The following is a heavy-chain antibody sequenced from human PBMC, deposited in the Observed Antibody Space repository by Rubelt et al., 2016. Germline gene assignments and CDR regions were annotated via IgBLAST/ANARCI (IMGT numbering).Heavy chain of an antibody. Sequence: QVQLVQSGAEVKRPGASVKVSCKASGYTFTGYYMHWVRQAPGQGLEWMGRINPNSGGTNYAQKFQGRVTMTRDTSISTAYMELRRLRSEDTAVYYRARDQQQRLYNWFDPWGQGTLVTVSS. CDR3: ARDQQQRLYNWFDP. V-gene: IGHV1-2*06. J-gene: IGHJ5*02. CDR1: GYTFTGYY. CDR2: INPNSGGT. D-gene: IGHD6-13*01.